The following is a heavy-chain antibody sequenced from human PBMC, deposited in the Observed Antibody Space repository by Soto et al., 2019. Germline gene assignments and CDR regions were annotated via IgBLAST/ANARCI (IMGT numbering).Heavy chain of an antibody. J-gene: IGHJ4*02. CDR3: AGGFGSGSYYKH. CDR2: INLSGST. V-gene: IGHV4-34*01. Sequence: SETLSLTCAVYGGSFSGYYWSWIRQPPGKGLRWIGEINLSGSTNYNPSLKSRDTISVDTSKNQFSLKLSSVTAAETAVYYCAGGFGSGSYYKHWGQGTLVTVS. D-gene: IGHD3-10*01. CDR1: GGSFSGYY.